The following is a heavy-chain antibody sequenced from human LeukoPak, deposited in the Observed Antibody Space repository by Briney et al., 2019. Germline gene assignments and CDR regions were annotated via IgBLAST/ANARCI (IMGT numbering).Heavy chain of an antibody. CDR3: AKADLYSSGVDY. Sequence: PGGSLRLSCGASGFTFDDYAMHWVRQAPGKGLEWVSGISWNSGSIGYADSVKGRFTISRDNAKNSLYLQMNSLRAEDTALYYCAKADLYSSGVDYWGQGTLVTVSS. J-gene: IGHJ4*02. V-gene: IGHV3-9*01. D-gene: IGHD6-19*01. CDR1: GFTFDDYA. CDR2: ISWNSGSI.